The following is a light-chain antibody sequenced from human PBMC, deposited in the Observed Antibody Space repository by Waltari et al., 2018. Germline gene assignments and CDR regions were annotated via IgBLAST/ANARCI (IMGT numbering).Light chain of an antibody. CDR2: AAS. J-gene: IGKJ1*01. CDR1: QRVSRA. Sequence: EIVMTQSPGILSLSPGERATLSCRASQRVSRALAWYQQKHGPAPRLLISAASTMATGVPHRFSVSGSGTNFSLPLIRLAPEDFAVYYCQPYVNLPAPFRQGTKGEI. CDR3: QPYVNLPAP. V-gene: IGKV3-20*01.